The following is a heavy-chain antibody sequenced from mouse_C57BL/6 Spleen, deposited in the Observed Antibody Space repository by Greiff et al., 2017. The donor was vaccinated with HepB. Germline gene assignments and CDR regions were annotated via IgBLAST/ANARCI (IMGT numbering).Heavy chain of an antibody. Sequence: VQLQESGPELVKPGASVKISCKASGYAFSSSWMNWVKQRPGKGLEWIGRIYPGDGDTNYNGKFKGKATLTADKSSSTAYMQLSSLTSEDAAVYLCERYDYGFDYWGQGTTLTVSS. V-gene: IGHV1-82*01. J-gene: IGHJ2*01. CDR3: ERYDYGFDY. CDR1: GYAFSSSW. CDR2: IYPGDGDT. D-gene: IGHD2-4*01.